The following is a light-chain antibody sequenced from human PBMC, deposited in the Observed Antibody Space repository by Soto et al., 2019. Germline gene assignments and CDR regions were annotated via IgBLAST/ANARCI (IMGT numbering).Light chain of an antibody. Sequence: QSFLTQPPSVSAAPGQKVTISCSGSGSNIGRNFVSWYQHLPGTAPKLLIYDNSQRPSGIPDRFSGSKSGPSATLGITGLQTGDEADYYCGTWDNSLSAYVFGVGTKVTVL. CDR1: GSNIGRNF. J-gene: IGLJ1*01. CDR3: GTWDNSLSAYV. CDR2: DNS. V-gene: IGLV1-51*01.